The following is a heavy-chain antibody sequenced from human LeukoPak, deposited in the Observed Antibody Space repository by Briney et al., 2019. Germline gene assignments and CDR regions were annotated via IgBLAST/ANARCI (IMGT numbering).Heavy chain of an antibody. Sequence: ASVKVSCKASGYTFSRFAMNWVRQAPGQGLELMGWINTNNGNPTYAQGFTGRFVFSLDTSVSTAFLQISSLKAEVTALYYCASRLHYDSPFDIWGQGTMVTVSS. J-gene: IGHJ3*02. D-gene: IGHD3-22*01. V-gene: IGHV7-4-1*02. CDR2: INTNNGNP. CDR3: ASRLHYDSPFDI. CDR1: GYTFSRFA.